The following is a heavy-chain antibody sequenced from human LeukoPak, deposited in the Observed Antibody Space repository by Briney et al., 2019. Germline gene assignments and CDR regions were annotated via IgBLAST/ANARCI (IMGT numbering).Heavy chain of an antibody. CDR2: IIPIFGTA. CDR1: GGTFSSYA. D-gene: IGHD2-2*01. Sequence: SVKVSCKASGGTFSSYAISWVRQAPGQGLEWMGGIIPIFGTANYAQKFQGRITITADESTSTAYMELSSLRSEDTAVYYCAVKPAAPPTGFDYWGQGTLVTVSS. CDR3: AVKPAAPPTGFDY. J-gene: IGHJ4*02. V-gene: IGHV1-69*13.